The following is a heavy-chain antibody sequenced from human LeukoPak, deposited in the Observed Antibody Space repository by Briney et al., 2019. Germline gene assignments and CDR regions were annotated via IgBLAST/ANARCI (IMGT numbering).Heavy chain of an antibody. CDR1: GFTFTIAW. V-gene: IGHV3-15*01. J-gene: IGHJ4*02. Sequence: GGSLRLTCAASGFTFTIAWMTWARQAPGKGLEWVGRIKSKGGGGTVDFAAPVQGRFTISRDDSMHTLYLQMNSLRPEDTAVYYCVKAKDMTSWALDNWGLGTLVTVSS. D-gene: IGHD1-26*01. CDR2: IKSKGGGGTV. CDR3: VKAKDMTSWALDN.